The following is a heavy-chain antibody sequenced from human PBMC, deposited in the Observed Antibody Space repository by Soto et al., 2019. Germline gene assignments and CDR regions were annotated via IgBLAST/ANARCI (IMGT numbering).Heavy chain of an antibody. D-gene: IGHD1-26*01. J-gene: IGHJ6*02. Sequence: ASVKVSCKASGYTFTSYYMHWVRQAPGQGLEWMGIINPSGGSTSYAQKFQGRVTMTRDTSTSTVYMELSSLRSEDTAVYYCAREVGATTDDYYYYGMDVWGQGTTVTVSS. CDR2: INPSGGST. CDR1: GYTFTSYY. V-gene: IGHV1-46*01. CDR3: AREVGATTDDYYYYGMDV.